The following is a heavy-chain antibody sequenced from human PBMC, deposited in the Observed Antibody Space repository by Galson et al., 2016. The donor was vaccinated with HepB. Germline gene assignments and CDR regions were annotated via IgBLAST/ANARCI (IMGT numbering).Heavy chain of an antibody. J-gene: IGHJ6*02. V-gene: IGHV3-23*01. Sequence: SLRLSCAASGVAFTSYAMTWVRQVPGKGLEWVSSITGSGGDTYYVDSVKGRFSISRDNSKNTLYLQMNNVRAEDTAVYYVAKDEFRGESGSHQGSYFGMNVWGQGTTVTVSS. D-gene: IGHD3-10*01. CDR1: GVAFTSYA. CDR3: AKDEFRGESGSHQGSYFGMNV. CDR2: ITGSGGDT.